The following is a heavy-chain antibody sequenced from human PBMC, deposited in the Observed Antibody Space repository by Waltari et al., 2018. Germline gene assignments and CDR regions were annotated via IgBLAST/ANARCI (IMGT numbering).Heavy chain of an antibody. CDR2: IIPSFGTA. D-gene: IGHD2-21*01. CDR1: GGTFSSYA. J-gene: IGHJ4*02. V-gene: IGHV1-69*05. Sequence: QVQLVQSGAEVKKPGSSVKVSCKASGGTFSSYAISWVRQAPGQGLEWMGGIIPSFGTANYAQKFQGRVTITTDESTSTAYVELSSLRSEDTAVYYCATEGLYCGGDCYPLDYWGQGTLVTVSS. CDR3: ATEGLYCGGDCYPLDY.